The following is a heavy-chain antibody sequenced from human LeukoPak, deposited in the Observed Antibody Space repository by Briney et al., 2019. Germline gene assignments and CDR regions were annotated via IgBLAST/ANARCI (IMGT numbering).Heavy chain of an antibody. J-gene: IGHJ4*02. CDR2: IRYDGSNK. V-gene: IGHV3-30*02. CDR3: ARDQDY. CDR1: GFTFSSYG. Sequence: GGSLRLSCAASGFTFSSYGIHWVRQAPGKGLEWVAFIRYDGSNKYYTDSVKGRFTISRDNSKNTLYLQMNSLRSEDTAVYYCARDQDYWGQGTLVTVSS.